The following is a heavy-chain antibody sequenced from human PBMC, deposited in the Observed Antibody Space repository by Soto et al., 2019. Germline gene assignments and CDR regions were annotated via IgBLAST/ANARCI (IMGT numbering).Heavy chain of an antibody. CDR3: ARRVGGILLDAFDI. CDR2: IIPIFGTA. Sequence: SVKVSCKASGGTFSSYAISWVRQAPGQGLEWMGGIIPIFGTANYAQKFQGRVTITADESTSTAYMELSSLRSEDTAVYYCARRVGGILLDAFDIWGQGTMVTVSS. CDR1: GGTFSSYA. V-gene: IGHV1-69*13. J-gene: IGHJ3*02. D-gene: IGHD3-16*01.